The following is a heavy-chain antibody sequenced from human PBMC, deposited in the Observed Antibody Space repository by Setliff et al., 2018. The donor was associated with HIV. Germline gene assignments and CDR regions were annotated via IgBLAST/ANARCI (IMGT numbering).Heavy chain of an antibody. J-gene: IGHJ3*02. CDR3: AIGGNGYNWVLVDAFDI. CDR1: GGTFSSYA. D-gene: IGHD5-12*01. CDR2: IIPIFGTA. V-gene: IGHV1-69*05. Sequence: SVKVSCKASGGTFSSYAISWVRQAPGQGLEWMGGIIPIFGTANYAQKFQGRVTITTDESASTAYMELSSLRSEDTAVYYCAIGGNGYNWVLVDAFDIWGQGTMVT.